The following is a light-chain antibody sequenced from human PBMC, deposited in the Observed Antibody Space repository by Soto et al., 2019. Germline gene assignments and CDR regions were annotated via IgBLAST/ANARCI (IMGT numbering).Light chain of an antibody. V-gene: IGLV2-14*01. CDR2: DVN. CDR3: SSYTSTSTYV. CDR1: SSDVGGYNY. Sequence: QSVLTQPASVSGSPGQSIALSCTGTSSDVGGYNYVSWYQQHPGKAPKLMVYDVNDRPSGVSDRFSGSKSGNTASLTISGLQAEDEADYYCSSYTSTSTYVFGTGTRSPS. J-gene: IGLJ1*01.